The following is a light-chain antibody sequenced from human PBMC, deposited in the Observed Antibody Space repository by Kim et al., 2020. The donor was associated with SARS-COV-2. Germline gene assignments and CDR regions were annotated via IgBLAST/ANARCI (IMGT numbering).Light chain of an antibody. V-gene: IGLV2-23*02. CDR3: CSYAGNDLVV. J-gene: IGLJ3*02. CDR1: DSDVGGYNV. CDR2: DVT. Sequence: RPITISCTGTDSDVGGYNVVSWYQHHPGEAPKVLLYDVTKRLPGVSDRFSGSKSGNTAFLTISALQPEDEADYYCCSYAGNDLVVFGGGTKVTVL.